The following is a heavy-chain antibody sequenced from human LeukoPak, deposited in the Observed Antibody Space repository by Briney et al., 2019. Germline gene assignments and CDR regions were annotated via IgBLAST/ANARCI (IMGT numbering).Heavy chain of an antibody. CDR3: ARDPATYSSGRWGRFDY. Sequence: GGSLRLSCAASGFTFSTYAMHWVRQAQGKGLEWVTLISYDGSNKYYTDSVKGRFTISRDNSKNTLYLQMSSLRTEDTAVYYCARDPATYSSGRWGRFDYWGQGALVTVSS. D-gene: IGHD6-19*01. CDR2: ISYDGSNK. CDR1: GFTFSTYA. V-gene: IGHV3-30-3*01. J-gene: IGHJ4*02.